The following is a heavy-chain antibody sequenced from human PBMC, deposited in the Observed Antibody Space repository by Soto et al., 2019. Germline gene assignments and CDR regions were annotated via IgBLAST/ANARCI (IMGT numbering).Heavy chain of an antibody. V-gene: IGHV3-21*04. CDR3: ANWGKSGSDF. D-gene: IGHD1-26*01. Sequence: PGGSLRLSCAASGFTFSSYSMNWVRQAPGKGLEWVSSISSSSSYIYYADSVKGRFTISRDNSKNTLYLQMDSLRAEDTAVYYCANWGKSGSDFWGQGTLVTVSS. CDR1: GFTFSSYS. CDR2: ISSSSSYI. J-gene: IGHJ4*02.